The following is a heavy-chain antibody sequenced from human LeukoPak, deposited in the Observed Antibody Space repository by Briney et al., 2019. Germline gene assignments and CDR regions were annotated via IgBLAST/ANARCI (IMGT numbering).Heavy chain of an antibody. J-gene: IGHJ4*02. CDR1: GFTFSSYQ. V-gene: IGHV3-48*03. CDR2: INSGGTTK. CDR3: AKALTT. Sequence: GGSLRLSCAASGFTFSSYQMIWVRQAPGKGLEWVSYINSGGTTKYYADSVKGRFTISRDNAKNSLYLQMNSLRAEDMAVYYCAKALTTGGQGTLVTVSS. D-gene: IGHD4-11*01.